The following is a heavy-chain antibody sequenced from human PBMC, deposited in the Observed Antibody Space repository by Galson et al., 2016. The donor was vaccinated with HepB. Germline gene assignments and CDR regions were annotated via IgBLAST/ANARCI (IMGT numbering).Heavy chain of an antibody. CDR1: GFTVSNNY. D-gene: IGHD6-13*01. Sequence: SLRLSCAASGFTVSNNYMRWVRQAPGKALEWVSLIYSSGNTHYADSVKGRFTISRDSSKNTVYLQMNSLRVDDTAVYYCARGGGAAAAAWAQGTLVTVSS. CDR3: ARGGGAAAAA. J-gene: IGHJ5*02. CDR2: IYSSGNT. V-gene: IGHV3-53*01.